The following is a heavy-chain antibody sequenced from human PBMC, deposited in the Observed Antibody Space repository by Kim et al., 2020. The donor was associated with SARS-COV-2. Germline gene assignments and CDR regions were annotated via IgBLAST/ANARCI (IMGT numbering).Heavy chain of an antibody. J-gene: IGHJ4*02. V-gene: IGHV7-4-1*02. CDR2: NP. CDR3: ARAPTYDFDY. Sequence: NPTYAQGFRGRFVFSLDTSVSTAYLQINSLKAEDTAVYYCARAPTYDFDYWGQGTLVTVSS.